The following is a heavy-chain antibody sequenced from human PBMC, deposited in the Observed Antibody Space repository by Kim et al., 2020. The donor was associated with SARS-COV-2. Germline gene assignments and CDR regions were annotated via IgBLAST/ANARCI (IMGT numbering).Heavy chain of an antibody. CDR3: ARVTMVRGVSRGDAFDI. V-gene: IGHV3-9*01. Sequence: GGSLRLSCAASGFTFDDYAMHWVRQAPGKGLEWVSGISWNSGSIGYADSVKGRFTISRDNAKNSLYLQMNSLRAEDTALYYCARVTMVRGVSRGDAFDIWGQGTMVTVSS. D-gene: IGHD3-10*01. CDR1: GFTFDDYA. CDR2: ISWNSGSI. J-gene: IGHJ3*02.